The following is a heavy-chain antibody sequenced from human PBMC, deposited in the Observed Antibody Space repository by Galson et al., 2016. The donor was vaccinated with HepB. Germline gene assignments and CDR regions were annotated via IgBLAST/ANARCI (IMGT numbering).Heavy chain of an antibody. Sequence: SVKVSCKASGYAFTNYYIHWLRQAPGQGLEWLGIINPNGGRNTDTQRIRGRVTMTSDASASTVYMELSSLTSEDTAVYYCARDYGDYADYWGQGTLVTVSS. CDR2: INPNGGRN. D-gene: IGHD4-17*01. V-gene: IGHV1-46*01. CDR1: GYAFTNYY. CDR3: ARDYGDYADY. J-gene: IGHJ4*02.